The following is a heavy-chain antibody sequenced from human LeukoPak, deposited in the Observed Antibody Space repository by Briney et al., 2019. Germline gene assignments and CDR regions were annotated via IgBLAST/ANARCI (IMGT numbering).Heavy chain of an antibody. D-gene: IGHD3-9*01. Sequence: GGSLRLSCAASGFTFSSHGMHWVRQAPGKGLEWVAVTWYDGSNKYYADSVKGRFTISRDNSKNTLYLQMNSLRAEDTAVYYCARVEGYYDILTGYQLGGFDIWGQGTKVTVSS. V-gene: IGHV3-33*01. CDR3: ARVEGYYDILTGYQLGGFDI. J-gene: IGHJ3*02. CDR2: TWYDGSNK. CDR1: GFTFSSHG.